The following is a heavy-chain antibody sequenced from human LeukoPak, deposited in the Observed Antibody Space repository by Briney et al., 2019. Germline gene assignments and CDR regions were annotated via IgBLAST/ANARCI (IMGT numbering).Heavy chain of an antibody. V-gene: IGHV4-4*02. CDR1: GGSISSSNW. CDR3: PRRPVYGSGHYYYYYMDV. J-gene: IGHJ6*03. Sequence: SETLSLTCAVSGGSISSSNWWSWVRQPPGKGLEWIGEIYHSGSTNYNPSLKSRVTISVDKSKNQFSLKLSSVTAADTAVYYCPRRPVYGSGHYYYYYMDVWGKGTTVTVSS. D-gene: IGHD3-10*01. CDR2: IYHSGST.